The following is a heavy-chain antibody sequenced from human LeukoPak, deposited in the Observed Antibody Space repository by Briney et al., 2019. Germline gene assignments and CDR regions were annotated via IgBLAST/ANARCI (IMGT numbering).Heavy chain of an antibody. V-gene: IGHV3-7*03. D-gene: IGHD5-18*01. J-gene: IGHJ4*02. CDR2: IKKDGSEK. CDR3: TRHADLVDTAMGGMTD. CDR1: GFTFSSYW. Sequence: GGSLRLSCAASGFTFSSYWMSWVRQAPGKGLEWVANIKKDGSEKYYVDSVKGRFTISRDDSKNTAYLQMNSLKTEDTAVYYCTRHADLVDTAMGGMTDWGQGTLVTVSS.